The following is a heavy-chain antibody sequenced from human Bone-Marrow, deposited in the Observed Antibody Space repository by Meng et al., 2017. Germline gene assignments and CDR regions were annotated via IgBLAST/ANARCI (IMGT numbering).Heavy chain of an antibody. V-gene: IGHV1-69*05. CDR2: IIPIFGTA. Sequence: SVKVSCKASGGTFSSYAISWVRQAPGQGVGWMGGIIPIFGTANYAQKFQGRVTITTDESTSTAYMELSSLRSEDTAVYYCARVKQEREGRHYQLLLESDYYYYGMDVWGQGTTVTVSS. J-gene: IGHJ6*02. D-gene: IGHD2-2*01. CDR3: ARVKQEREGRHYQLLLESDYYYYGMDV. CDR1: GGTFSSYA.